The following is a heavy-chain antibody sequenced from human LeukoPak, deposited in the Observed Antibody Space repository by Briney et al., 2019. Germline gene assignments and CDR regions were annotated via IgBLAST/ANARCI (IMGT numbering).Heavy chain of an antibody. D-gene: IGHD3-22*01. CDR3: ANYPTSWDYYDSSGYYQPPEYYYGMDV. V-gene: IGHV3-30*18. J-gene: IGHJ6*02. CDR1: GFTFSSYG. Sequence: PGRSLRLSCAASGFTFSSYGMHWVRQAPGKGLEWVAVISYDGSNKYYADSVRGRFTISRDNSKNTLYLQMNSLRAEDTAVYYCANYPTSWDYYDSSGYYQPPEYYYGMDVWGQGTTVTVSS. CDR2: ISYDGSNK.